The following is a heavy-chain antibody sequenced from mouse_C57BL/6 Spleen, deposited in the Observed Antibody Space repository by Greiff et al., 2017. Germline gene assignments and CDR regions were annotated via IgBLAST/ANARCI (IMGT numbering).Heavy chain of an antibody. D-gene: IGHD1-1*01. J-gene: IGHJ1*03. CDR3: ARGDYYGSSYDWYFDV. CDR2: IYPGDGDT. Sequence: VKLVESGPELVKPGASVKISCKASGYAFSSSWMNWVKQRPGKGLEWIGRIYPGDGDTNYNGKFKGKATLTADKSSSTAYMQLSSLTSEDSAVYFCARGDYYGSSYDWYFDVWGTGTTVTVSS. CDR1: GYAFSSSW. V-gene: IGHV1-82*01.